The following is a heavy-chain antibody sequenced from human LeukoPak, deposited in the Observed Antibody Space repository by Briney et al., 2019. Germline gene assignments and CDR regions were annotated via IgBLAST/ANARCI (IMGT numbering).Heavy chain of an antibody. J-gene: IGHJ3*02. D-gene: IGHD1-14*01. Sequence: PSETLSLTCTVSGGSISSSSYYWGWIRQPPGKGLEWIGSIYYSGSTYYNPSLKSRVTISVDTSKNQFSLKLSSVTAAGTAVYYCARNHVGAFDIWGQGTMVTVSS. CDR2: IYYSGST. V-gene: IGHV4-39*01. CDR3: ARNHVGAFDI. CDR1: GGSISSSSYY.